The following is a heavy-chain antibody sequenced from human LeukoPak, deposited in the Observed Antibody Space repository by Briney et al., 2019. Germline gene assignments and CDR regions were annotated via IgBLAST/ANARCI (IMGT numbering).Heavy chain of an antibody. CDR1: GFTFSSYG. D-gene: IGHD6-13*01. CDR3: AKDSWIGSSWTNYFDY. V-gene: IGHV3-30*02. J-gene: IGHJ4*02. CDR2: IRYDGSNK. Sequence: GGSLRLSCAASGFTFSSYGMHWVRQAPGKGLEWVAFIRYDGSNKYYADSVKGRFTISRDSSKNTLYLQMNSLRAEDTAVYYCAKDSWIGSSWTNYFDYWGQGTLVTVSS.